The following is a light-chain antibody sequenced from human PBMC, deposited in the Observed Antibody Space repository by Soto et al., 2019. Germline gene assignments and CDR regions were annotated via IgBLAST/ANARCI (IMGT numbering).Light chain of an antibody. CDR3: QQRSNWLT. CDR1: ERLSSVY. Sequence: EIVLTQSPGTLSLSPGERATLSCRASERLSSVYLAWYQQRPGQPPRLLIYGASNRATGIPDRFSGSGSGTDFTLTIRSLEPEEFAVDYCQQRSNWLTFGGGTKVDIK. V-gene: IGKV3-11*01. CDR2: GAS. J-gene: IGKJ4*01.